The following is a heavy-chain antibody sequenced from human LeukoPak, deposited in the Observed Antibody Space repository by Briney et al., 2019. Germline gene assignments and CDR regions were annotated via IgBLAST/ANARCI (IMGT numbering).Heavy chain of an antibody. CDR2: IYYSGST. V-gene: IGHV4-39*01. CDR3: ASDEAYDSSGYFDY. D-gene: IGHD3-22*01. Sequence: PSESLSLTCTVSGGSISSSSYYWGWIRQPPGKGLEWIGSIYYSGSTYYNPSLKSRVTISVDTSKNQFSLKLSSVTAADTAVYYCASDEAYDSSGYFDYWGQGTLVTVSS. CDR1: GGSISSSSYY. J-gene: IGHJ4*02.